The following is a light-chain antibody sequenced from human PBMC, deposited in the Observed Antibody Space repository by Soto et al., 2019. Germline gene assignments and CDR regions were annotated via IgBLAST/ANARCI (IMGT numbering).Light chain of an antibody. CDR1: SSDVGGYNY. J-gene: IGLJ1*01. V-gene: IGLV2-8*01. CDR3: SSYAGSNNYV. Sequence: QSALTQPPSASGSPGQSVTISCTGTSSDVGGYNYVSWCQQHPGKAPKLIIYEVTKRPSGVPDRFSGSKSGNTASLTVSGLQAEDEADYCCSSYAGSNNYVFGTGTKLTVL. CDR2: EVT.